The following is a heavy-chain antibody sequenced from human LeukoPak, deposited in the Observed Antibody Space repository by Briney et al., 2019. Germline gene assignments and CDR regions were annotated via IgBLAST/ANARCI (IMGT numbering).Heavy chain of an antibody. CDR2: IYTSGST. J-gene: IGHJ6*02. CDR3: ARDAGAYGMDV. CDR1: GGSISSGSYY. V-gene: IGHV4-61*02. D-gene: IGHD3-10*01. Sequence: PSETLSLTCTVSGGSISSGSYYWSWIRQPAGEGLEWIGRIYTSGSTNYNPSLKSRVTISVDTSKNQFSLKLSSVTAADTAVYYCARDAGAYGMDVWGQGTTVTVSS.